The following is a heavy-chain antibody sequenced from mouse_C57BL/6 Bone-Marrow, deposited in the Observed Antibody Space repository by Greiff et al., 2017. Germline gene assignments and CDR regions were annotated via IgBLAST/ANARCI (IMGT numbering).Heavy chain of an antibody. V-gene: IGHV1-52*01. CDR3: ARSSYYGYSWFAY. CDR1: GYTFTSYW. D-gene: IGHD2-9*01. CDR2: IDPSDSDT. Sequence: VQLQQPGAELVRPGSSVKLSCKASGYTFTSYWMHWVKQRPVQGLEWIGNIDPSDSDTHYNQKFKDKATLTVDKSSSTAYMQLSSLTSEDSAVYYGARSSYYGYSWFAYWGQGTLVTVSA. J-gene: IGHJ3*01.